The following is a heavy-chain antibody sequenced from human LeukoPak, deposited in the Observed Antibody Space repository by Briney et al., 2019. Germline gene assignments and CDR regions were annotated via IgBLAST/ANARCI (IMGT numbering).Heavy chain of an antibody. V-gene: IGHV1-2*02. CDR2: INPNSGGT. CDR1: GYTFTGSY. Sequence: ASVKVSCKASGYTFTGSYMHWARQAPGQGLEWMGWINPNSGGTNYAQNFQGRVTMTRDTSISTAYMELSRLRSDDTAVYFRARDKEGYGHYWGQGTLVSVSS. J-gene: IGHJ4*02. D-gene: IGHD5-18*01. CDR3: ARDKEGYGHY.